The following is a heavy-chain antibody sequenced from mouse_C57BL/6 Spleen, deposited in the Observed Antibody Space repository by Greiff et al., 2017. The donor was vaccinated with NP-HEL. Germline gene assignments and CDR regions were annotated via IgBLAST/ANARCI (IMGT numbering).Heavy chain of an antibody. Sequence: VQLQQSGPELVKPGASVKISCKASGYTFTDYYMNWVKQSHGKSLEWIGDINPNNGGTSYNQKFKGKATLTVSKSSSTAYMELRSLTSEDSAVYYFASLSYDYDEGYFGYRGQGTTLTVSS. D-gene: IGHD2-4*01. V-gene: IGHV1-26*01. CDR3: ASLSYDYDEGYFGY. CDR1: GYTFTDYY. CDR2: INPNNGGT. J-gene: IGHJ2*01.